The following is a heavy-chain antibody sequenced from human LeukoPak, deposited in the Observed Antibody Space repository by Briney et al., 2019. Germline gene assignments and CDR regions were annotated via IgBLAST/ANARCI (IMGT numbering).Heavy chain of an antibody. V-gene: IGHV4-39*01. CDR3: ATSHNDAFDI. CDR1: GGSISSSSYY. Sequence: SETLSLTCTVSGGSISSSSYYWGWIRQPPGKGLEWIGSIYYSGSTYYNPSLKSRVTISVDTSKNKFSLKLSSVTAADTAVYYCATSHNDAFDIWGQGTMVTVSS. CDR2: IYYSGST. D-gene: IGHD2-2*01. J-gene: IGHJ3*02.